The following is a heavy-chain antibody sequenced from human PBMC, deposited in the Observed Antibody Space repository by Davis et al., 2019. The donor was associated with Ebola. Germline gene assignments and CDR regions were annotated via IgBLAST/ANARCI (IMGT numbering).Heavy chain of an antibody. Sequence: GESLKISCAASGFTFSSYAMSWVRQAPGKGLEWVSTIRGSGGSTYYADSVKGRFTISRDNSKNTLYLQMNSLRAEDTAVYYCAKKGADSGSYGFTYFDYWGQGTLVTGSS. J-gene: IGHJ4*02. CDR1: GFTFSSYA. CDR2: IRGSGGST. V-gene: IGHV3-23*01. CDR3: AKKGADSGSYGFTYFDY. D-gene: IGHD1-26*01.